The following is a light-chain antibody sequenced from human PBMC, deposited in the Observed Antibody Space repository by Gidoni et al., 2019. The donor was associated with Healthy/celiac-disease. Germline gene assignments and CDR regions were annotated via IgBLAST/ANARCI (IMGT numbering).Light chain of an antibody. J-gene: IGKJ1*01. CDR1: QSVGSSY. V-gene: IGKV3-20*01. Sequence: EIVLTPSPGTLSLSPGERATLSCRSSQSVGSSYLAWYQQKHGQAPRPLIYGASSRTTVTPDRFSSSGSGTNFTLTISRREPEDVAVYYCQQYDSSPPWTFGQGTKVEIK. CDR3: QQYDSSPPWT. CDR2: GAS.